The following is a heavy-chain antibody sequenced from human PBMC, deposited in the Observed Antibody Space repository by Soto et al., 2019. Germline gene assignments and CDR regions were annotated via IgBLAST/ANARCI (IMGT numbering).Heavy chain of an antibody. CDR2: ISGYNGHT. Sequence: QVQLVQSGAEVRKPGASVKVSCKASGYTFTTYGISWVRQAPGQGLEWMGWISGYNGHTKYAQKLQGRVTMTTDTSTSTVYMDLRSLRSDDTAVYYCAREGEMPYYYYGLDVWGQGTTVTVSS. J-gene: IGHJ6*02. CDR3: AREGEMPYYYYGLDV. D-gene: IGHD3-16*01. CDR1: GYTFTTYG. V-gene: IGHV1-18*01.